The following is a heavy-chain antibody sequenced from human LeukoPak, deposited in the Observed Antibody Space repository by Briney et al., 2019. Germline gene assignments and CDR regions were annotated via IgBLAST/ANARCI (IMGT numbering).Heavy chain of an antibody. D-gene: IGHD5-24*01. J-gene: IGHJ3*02. V-gene: IGHV4-39*01. CDR2: IYYSGST. CDR3: ARHVQMAAPNDAFDI. Sequence: PSETLSLTCTVSGGSISSSSYYWGWIRQPPGKGLEWIGSIYYSGSTYYNPSLKSRVTISVDTSKNQFSLKLSSVTAADTAVYYCARHVQMAAPNDAFDIWGQGTMVTVS. CDR1: GGSISSSSYY.